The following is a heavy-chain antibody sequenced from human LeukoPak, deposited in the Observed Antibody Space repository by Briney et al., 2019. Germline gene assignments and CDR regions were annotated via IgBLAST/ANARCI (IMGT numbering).Heavy chain of an antibody. V-gene: IGHV3-23*01. D-gene: IGHD6-13*01. CDR1: GFTFSSYA. Sequence: PGGSLRLSCAASGFTFSSYAMSWVRQAPGKGLVWVSVISSSGFSTYYAVSVKGRFTISRDNSKNTLYLEINSLRAEDTAIYYCAKDQQQLAFDYWGQGTLVTVSS. CDR3: AKDQQQLAFDY. CDR2: ISSSGFST. J-gene: IGHJ4*02.